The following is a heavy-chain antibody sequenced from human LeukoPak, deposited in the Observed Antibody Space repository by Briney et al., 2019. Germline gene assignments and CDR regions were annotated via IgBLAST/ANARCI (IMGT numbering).Heavy chain of an antibody. Sequence: SVKVSCKASGGTFSSYAISWVRQAPGQGLEWMGGIIPIFGTANYAQKFQGRVTITADESTSTAYMELSSLRSEDTAVYYCAGTIFGVIYGMDVWGQGTTVTVSS. D-gene: IGHD3-3*01. J-gene: IGHJ6*02. CDR3: AGTIFGVIYGMDV. CDR2: IIPIFGTA. V-gene: IGHV1-69*13. CDR1: GGTFSSYA.